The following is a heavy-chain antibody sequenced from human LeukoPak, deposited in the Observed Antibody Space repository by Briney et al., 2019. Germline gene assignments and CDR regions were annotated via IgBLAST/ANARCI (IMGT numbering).Heavy chain of an antibody. J-gene: IGHJ3*02. CDR1: GGSISSYY. CDR2: IYYSGST. D-gene: IGHD3-3*01. V-gene: IGHV4-59*01. CDR3: ARNTIITIFGVVIKDAFDI. Sequence: SETLSLTCTVSGGSISSYYWSWIRQPPGKGLEWIGYIYYSGSTNYNPSLKSRVTISVDTSRNQFSLKLSSVTAADTAVYYCARNTIITIFGVVIKDAFDIWGQGTMVTVSS.